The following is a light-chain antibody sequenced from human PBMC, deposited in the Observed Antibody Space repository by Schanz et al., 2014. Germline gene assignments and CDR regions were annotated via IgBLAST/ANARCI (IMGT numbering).Light chain of an antibody. J-gene: IGLJ2*01. CDR1: SSDVGGHNF. V-gene: IGLV2-14*01. Sequence: QSALTQPASLSGSPGQSITISCTGTSSDVGGHNFVSWYQQHPGKAPKLIISDVNYRPSGVSDRFSGSKSDNTASLTISGLQTEDEADYYCSSYTSSSTLIFGGGTKLTVL. CDR2: DVN. CDR3: SSYTSSSTLI.